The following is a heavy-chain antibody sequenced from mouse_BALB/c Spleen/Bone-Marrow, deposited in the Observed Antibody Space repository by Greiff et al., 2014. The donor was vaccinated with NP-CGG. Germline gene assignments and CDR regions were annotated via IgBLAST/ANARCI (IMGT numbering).Heavy chain of an antibody. CDR2: IYPGDGDT. CDR1: GYAFSSYL. V-gene: IGHV1-80*01. Sequence: QVQLQQSGAELVRPGSSVKISCKASGYAFSSYLMNWVKQRPGQGLEWIGQIYPGDGDTNYNGNFKDKATLTVDRSSSTAFMQLSRLTSEDSAVYFCARLYRDTRCAMDYWGSGTSVTVCS. J-gene: IGHJ4*01. D-gene: IGHD2-14*01. CDR3: ARLYRDTRCAMDY.